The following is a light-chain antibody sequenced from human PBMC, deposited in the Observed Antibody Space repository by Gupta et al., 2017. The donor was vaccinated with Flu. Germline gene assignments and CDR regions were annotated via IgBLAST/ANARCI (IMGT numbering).Light chain of an antibody. CDR2: EVS. Sequence: QSALTQPASVSGSPGQSITISCTGTSSDVGGYNYVSWYQQHPGKAPKLMIYEVSNRPSGVSNRFSGSKSGNTASLTISGLQAEDEADYYCSSYTSGSTSVMFGGGTQLTVL. CDR1: SSDVGGYNY. V-gene: IGLV2-14*01. J-gene: IGLJ3*02. CDR3: SSYTSGSTSVM.